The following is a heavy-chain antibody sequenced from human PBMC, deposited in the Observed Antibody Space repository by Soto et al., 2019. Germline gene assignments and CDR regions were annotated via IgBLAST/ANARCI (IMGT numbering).Heavy chain of an antibody. CDR2: ISYDGSNK. D-gene: IGHD5-12*01. J-gene: IGHJ4*02. CDR1: GFTFSSYG. CDR3: AKGDEEMATIFY. V-gene: IGHV3-30*18. Sequence: QVQLVESGGGVVQPGRSLRLSCAASGFTFSSYGMHWVRQAPGKGLEWVAVISYDGSNKYYADSVKGRFTISRDNSKNTLYLQMNSLRAEDTAVYYCAKGDEEMATIFYWGQGTLVTVSS.